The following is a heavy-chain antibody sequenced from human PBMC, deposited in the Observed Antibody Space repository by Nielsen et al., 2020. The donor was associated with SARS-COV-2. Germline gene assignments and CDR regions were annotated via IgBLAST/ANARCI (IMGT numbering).Heavy chain of an antibody. CDR2: ISSSSSYI. CDR3: ATRNSYSSGWPDY. V-gene: IGHV3-21*01. D-gene: IGHD6-19*01. CDR1: GFTFSSYG. J-gene: IGHJ4*02. Sequence: GGSLRLSCAASGFTFSSYGMHWVRQAPGKGLEWVSSISSSSSYIYYADSVKGRFTISRDNAKNSLYLQMNSLRAEDTAVYYCATRNSYSSGWPDYWGQGTLVTVSS.